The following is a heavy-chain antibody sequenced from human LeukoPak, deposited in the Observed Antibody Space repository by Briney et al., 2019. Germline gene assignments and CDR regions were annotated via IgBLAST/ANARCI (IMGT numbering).Heavy chain of an antibody. CDR3: ARVRAHTAMVTVLGY. Sequence: GTSLRLSCVASGFTFSSYGMHWVRQAPGKGLEWVAVISYDGSNKYYADSVKGRFTISRDNSKNTLYLQMNSLRAEDTAVYYCARVRAHTAMVTVLGYWGQGTLVTVSS. V-gene: IGHV3-30*03. D-gene: IGHD5-18*01. J-gene: IGHJ4*02. CDR1: GFTFSSYG. CDR2: ISYDGSNK.